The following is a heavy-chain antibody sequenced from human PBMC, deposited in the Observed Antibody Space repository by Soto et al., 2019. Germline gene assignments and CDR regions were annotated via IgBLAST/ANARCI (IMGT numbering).Heavy chain of an antibody. D-gene: IGHD5-12*01. V-gene: IGHV4-31*02. Sequence: PSETLSLTCNVSGASINTGGYYWSWIRQHPGKGLEWIGFVYYSGSTSYSPSLESRVSISVDPSKRQFYLELASVTAADSAVYYWAREPGYGLGALDIGGQGTTVTVSS. CDR3: AREPGYGLGALDI. CDR2: VYYSGST. J-gene: IGHJ3*02. CDR1: GASINTGGYY.